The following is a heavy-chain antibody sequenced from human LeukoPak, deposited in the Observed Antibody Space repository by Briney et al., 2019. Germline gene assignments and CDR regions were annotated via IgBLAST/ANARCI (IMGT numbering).Heavy chain of an antibody. Sequence: GGSLRLSCAASGFTFSSYRMHWVRQAPGKGLVWVSRIHSDGTSTSYADSVKGRFTISRDNAKNTLYLQMNSLRDEDTAVYYCAKVSRYSAYDRDLYWGQGTLVTVSS. CDR1: GFTFSSYR. D-gene: IGHD5-12*01. CDR2: IHSDGTST. V-gene: IGHV3-74*01. J-gene: IGHJ4*02. CDR3: AKVSRYSAYDRDLY.